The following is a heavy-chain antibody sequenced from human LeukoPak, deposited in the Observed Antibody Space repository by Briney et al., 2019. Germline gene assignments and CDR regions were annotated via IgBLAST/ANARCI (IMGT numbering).Heavy chain of an antibody. D-gene: IGHD5-18*01. CDR1: GFTFSDYY. Sequence: GGSLRLPCAASGFTFSDYYMSWIRQAPGKGLEWVSYISSSSSYTNYADSVKGRFTISRDNAKNSLYLQMNSLRAEDTAVYYCARVGWVNVDTAMMFDYWGQGTLVTVSS. J-gene: IGHJ4*02. CDR3: ARVGWVNVDTAMMFDY. CDR2: ISSSSSYT. V-gene: IGHV3-11*06.